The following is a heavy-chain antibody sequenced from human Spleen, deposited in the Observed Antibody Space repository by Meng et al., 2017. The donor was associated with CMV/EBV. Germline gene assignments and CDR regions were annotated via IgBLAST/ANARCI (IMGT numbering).Heavy chain of an antibody. V-gene: IGHV3-21*06. CDR2: ISSTGTYI. J-gene: IGHJ4*02. CDR1: GFTFSSYA. CDR3: ARGFADGIY. Sequence: GGSLRLSCAASGFTFSSYAMTWVRRAPGKGLEWVSSISSTGTYIYYADSLKGRFTISRDNAKNSVYLELNSLRVEDTAIYYCARGFADGIYWGQGTLVTVSS. D-gene: IGHD3-10*01.